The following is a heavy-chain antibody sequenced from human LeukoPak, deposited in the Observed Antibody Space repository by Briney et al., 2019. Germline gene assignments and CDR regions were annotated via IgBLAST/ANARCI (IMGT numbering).Heavy chain of an antibody. V-gene: IGHV3-48*04. CDR2: ISSGGSTI. CDR3: ARDVWFDP. CDR1: GFTFSNTW. Sequence: GGSLRLSCAASGFTFSNTWMNWVRQPPGKGLEWVSYISSGGSTIYYADSVKGRFTVSRDNAKNSLYLQMNSLRAEDTALYYCARDVWFDPWGQGTLVTVSS. J-gene: IGHJ5*02.